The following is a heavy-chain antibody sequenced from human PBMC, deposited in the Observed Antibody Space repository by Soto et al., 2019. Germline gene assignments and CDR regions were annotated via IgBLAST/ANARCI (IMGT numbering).Heavy chain of an antibody. J-gene: IGHJ4*02. D-gene: IGHD2-2*01. CDR1: GFTFSSYA. CDR2: ISYDGSNK. Sequence: GGSLRLSCAASGFTFSSYAMHWVRQAPGKGLEWVAVISYDGSNKYYADSVKGRFTISRDNSKNTLYLQMNSLRAEYTAVYYCARVHYAPKNFDYWGQGTLVTVSS. CDR3: ARVHYAPKNFDY. V-gene: IGHV3-30*04.